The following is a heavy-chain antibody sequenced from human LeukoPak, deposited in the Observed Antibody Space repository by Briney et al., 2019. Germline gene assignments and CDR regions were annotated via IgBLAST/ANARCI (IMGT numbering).Heavy chain of an antibody. D-gene: IGHD6-6*01. CDR1: GYTFTGYY. CDR3: ARDWRPLSYSSSSSFIDY. V-gene: IGHV1-2*02. J-gene: IGHJ4*02. Sequence: ASVKVSCKASGYTFTGYYMHWVRQAPGQGLEWMGWINPNSGGTNYAQKFQGRVTMTRDTSISTAYMELSRLRSDDAAVYYCARDWRPLSYSSSSSFIDYWGQGTLVTVSS. CDR2: INPNSGGT.